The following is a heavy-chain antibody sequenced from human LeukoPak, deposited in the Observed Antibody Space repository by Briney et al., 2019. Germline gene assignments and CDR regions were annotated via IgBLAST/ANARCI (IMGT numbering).Heavy chain of an antibody. V-gene: IGHV1-69*05. CDR3: ARWRYGSGSYYPNWFDP. CDR2: IIPIFGTA. D-gene: IGHD3-10*01. Sequence: SVKVSCKASGGTFSSYAISWVRQAPGQGLEWMGGIIPIFGTANYAQKFQGRVTITTDESTSTAYMELSSLGSEDTAVYYCARWRYGSGSYYPNWFDPWGQGTLVTVSS. J-gene: IGHJ5*02. CDR1: GGTFSSYA.